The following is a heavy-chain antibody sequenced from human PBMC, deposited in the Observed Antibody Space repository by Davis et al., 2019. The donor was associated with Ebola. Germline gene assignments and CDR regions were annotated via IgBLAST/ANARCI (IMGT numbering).Heavy chain of an antibody. J-gene: IGHJ4*02. CDR3: AVSIMITFGGVIVEEDY. V-gene: IGHV1-18*01. CDR1: GYTFTSYG. D-gene: IGHD3-16*02. CDR2: ISAYNGNT. Sequence: ASVKVSCKASGYTFTSYGISWVRQAPGQGLEWMGWISAYNGNTNYAQKLQGRVTMTTDTSTSTAYMELRSLRSDDTAVYYCAVSIMITFGGVIVEEDYWGRGTLVTVSS.